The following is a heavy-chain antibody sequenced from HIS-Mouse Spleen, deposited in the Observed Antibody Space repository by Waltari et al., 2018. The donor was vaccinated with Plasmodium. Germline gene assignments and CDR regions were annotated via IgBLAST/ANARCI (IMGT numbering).Heavy chain of an antibody. Sequence: QVQLVQSGAEVKKPGASVKVSCKASAYTFTGYYMHWVRQAPGQGLEWMGWINPNSGGTNYAQKFKGRVTMTRDTSISTAYMELSRLRSDDTAVYYCARRAYYYDSSGYGTFDYWGQGTVVTVSS. CDR2: INPNSGGT. J-gene: IGHJ4*02. V-gene: IGHV1-2*02. CDR3: ARRAYYYDSSGYGTFDY. D-gene: IGHD3-22*01. CDR1: AYTFTGYY.